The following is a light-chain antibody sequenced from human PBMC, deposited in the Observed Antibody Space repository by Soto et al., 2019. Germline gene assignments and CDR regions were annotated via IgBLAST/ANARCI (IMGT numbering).Light chain of an antibody. J-gene: IGLJ1*01. V-gene: IGLV3-21*02. CDR3: QVWESGRGV. Sequence: SYELTQPASVSVAPGQTARITCGGNNIGGKSVHWYQQKPGQAPVLVVYDDSDRPSGIPERFSGSNSVNTATLTISRVAAGDEADYYCQVWESGRGVFGTGTKVTVL. CDR1: NIGGKS. CDR2: DDS.